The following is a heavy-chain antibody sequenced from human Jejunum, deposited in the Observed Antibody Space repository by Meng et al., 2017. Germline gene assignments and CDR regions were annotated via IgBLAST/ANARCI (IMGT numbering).Heavy chain of an antibody. CDR3: ARDSGRTWYSWFDP. CDR1: GPTFTRYA. CDR2: ISYDGSNK. D-gene: IGHD5-12*01. J-gene: IGHJ5*02. V-gene: IGHV3-30*04. Sequence: VQLGESGGGVVQPGRSLRLSCAASPSGPTFTRYAMHWVRQAPGKGLGWVAFISYDGSNKYYPDSVRGRSTISRDNSKNTLYLQMNSLRPEDTAVYYCARDSGRTWYSWFDPWGQGTLVTVSS.